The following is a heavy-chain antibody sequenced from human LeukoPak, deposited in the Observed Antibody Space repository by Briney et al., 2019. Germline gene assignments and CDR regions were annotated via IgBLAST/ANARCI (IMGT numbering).Heavy chain of an antibody. CDR1: GYSISSGYY. V-gene: IGHV4-38-2*02. Sequence: SETLSLTCTVSGYSISSGYYWGWIRQPPGKGLEWIGNIYHSGSTYYNPSLKSRVTISVDTSKNQFSLKLSSVTAADTAVYYCARTPGDAGIAVAGTGLDFDYWGQGTLVTVSS. D-gene: IGHD6-19*01. CDR3: ARTPGDAGIAVAGTGLDFDY. J-gene: IGHJ4*02. CDR2: IYHSGST.